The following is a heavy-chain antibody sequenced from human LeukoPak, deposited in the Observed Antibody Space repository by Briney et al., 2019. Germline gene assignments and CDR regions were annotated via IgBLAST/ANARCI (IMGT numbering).Heavy chain of an antibody. J-gene: IGHJ6*03. V-gene: IGHV4-59*08. CDR2: IYYSGCT. D-gene: IGHD3-9*01. CDR3: ARGGSTLHSAGGHDIEFYYYYYMDV. CDR1: GGSISSYY. Sequence: PSETLSLTCTVSGGSISSYYWSWIRQPPRKGLEWIDNIYYSGCTNYNPSLKRRVTISVDTSKNQFSLKLYSVTAADTAVYYCARGGSTLHSAGGHDIEFYYYYYMDVWGKGTTVTISS.